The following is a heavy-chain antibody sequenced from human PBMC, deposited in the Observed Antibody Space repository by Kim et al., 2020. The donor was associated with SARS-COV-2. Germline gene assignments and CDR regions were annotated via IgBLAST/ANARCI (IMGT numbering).Heavy chain of an antibody. J-gene: IGHJ3*02. Sequence: PSLKSRVTISVDTSKNQFSLKLSSVTAADTAVYYCARRSRYVDWLDAFDIWGQGTMVTVSS. V-gene: IGHV4-34*01. D-gene: IGHD3-9*01. CDR3: ARRSRYVDWLDAFDI.